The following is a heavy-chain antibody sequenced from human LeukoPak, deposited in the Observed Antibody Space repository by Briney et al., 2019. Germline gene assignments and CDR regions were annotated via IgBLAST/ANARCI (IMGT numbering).Heavy chain of an antibody. CDR1: GGTFTSYA. D-gene: IGHD6-19*01. V-gene: IGHV1-69*13. Sequence: ASVKVSCKASGGTFTSYAISWVRQAPGQGLEWMGGIIPIFGTANYAQKFQGRVTITADESTSTAYMELSSLRSEDTAVYYCARLSSGWRWSFDLWGRGTLVTVSS. CDR2: IIPIFGTA. J-gene: IGHJ2*01. CDR3: ARLSSGWRWSFDL.